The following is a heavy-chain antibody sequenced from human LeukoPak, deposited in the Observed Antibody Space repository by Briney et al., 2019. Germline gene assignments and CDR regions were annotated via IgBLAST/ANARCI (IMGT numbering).Heavy chain of an antibody. J-gene: IGHJ6*04. CDR2: IIPIFGTA. CDR3: ARSSIAVATIGYYYGMDV. V-gene: IGHV1-69*13. Sequence: SVTVSCKASGGTFSSYAISWVRQAPGQGLEWMGGIIPIFGTANYAQKFQGRVTITADESTSTAYMELSSLRSEDTAVYYCARSSIAVATIGYYYGMDVWGKGTTDTVSS. D-gene: IGHD5-12*01. CDR1: GGTFSSYA.